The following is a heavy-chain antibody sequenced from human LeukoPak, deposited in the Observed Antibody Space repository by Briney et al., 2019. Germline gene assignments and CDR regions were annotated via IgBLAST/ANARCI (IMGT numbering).Heavy chain of an antibody. D-gene: IGHD6-13*01. CDR2: INTDGSNT. CDR3: ARGGYTSSWYLYYYMDV. CDR1: GFTFSDSL. Sequence: GGSLTLSCTASGFTFSDSLMHWVRQAPGKGLMWVSRINTDGSNTNYADSVKGRFTISRDNDKSTLYLQMNSLRADDTAVYYCARGGYTSSWYLYYYMDVWGKGTTVTVSS. J-gene: IGHJ6*03. V-gene: IGHV3-74*01.